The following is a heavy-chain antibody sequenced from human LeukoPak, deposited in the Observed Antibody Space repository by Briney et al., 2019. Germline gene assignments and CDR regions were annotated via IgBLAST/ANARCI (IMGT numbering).Heavy chain of an antibody. D-gene: IGHD3-3*01. CDR2: FDPEDGET. CDR3: ATTLRFLEWLYNFQH. J-gene: IGHJ1*01. V-gene: IGHV1-24*01. CDR1: GYTLTELS. Sequence: ASVKVSCKVSGYTLTELSMHWVRQAPGKGLEWMGGFDPEDGETIYAQKFQGRVTMTEDTSTDTAYMELSSLRSEDTAVYYCATTLRFLEWLYNFQHWGQGTPVTVSS.